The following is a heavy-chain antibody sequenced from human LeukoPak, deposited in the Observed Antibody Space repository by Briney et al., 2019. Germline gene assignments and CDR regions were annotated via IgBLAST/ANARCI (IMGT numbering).Heavy chain of an antibody. CDR3: ARGGSLRRFDP. J-gene: IGHJ5*02. CDR1: GFTVSTKY. CDR2: IKQDGSEK. D-gene: IGHD1-26*01. Sequence: PGGSLRLSCAVSGFTVSTKYMSWVRQAPGKGLEWVANIKQDGSEKYYVDSVKGRFTISRGNAKNSLYLQMNSLRAEDTAVYYCARGGSLRRFDPWGQGTLVTVSS. V-gene: IGHV3-7*01.